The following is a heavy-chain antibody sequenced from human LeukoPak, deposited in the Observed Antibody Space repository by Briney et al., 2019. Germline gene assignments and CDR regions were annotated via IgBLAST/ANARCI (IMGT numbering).Heavy chain of an antibody. CDR2: ISYDGSNK. CDR1: GFTFSSNG. V-gene: IGHV3-30*18. J-gene: IGHJ4*02. D-gene: IGHD2-2*01. CDR3: AKDFTSWYYFHY. Sequence: RTGRSLRISCGASGFTFSSNGMHWVRQAPGKGLEWVAVISYDGSNKYYADSVKGRFTISRDNSKNTLYLQMNSLRAEDTAVYYCAKDFTSWYYFHYWGQGTLVTVSS.